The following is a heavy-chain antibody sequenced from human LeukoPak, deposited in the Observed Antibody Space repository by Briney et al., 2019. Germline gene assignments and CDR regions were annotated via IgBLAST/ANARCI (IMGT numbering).Heavy chain of an antibody. J-gene: IGHJ6*02. CDR1: GFTFSSYW. D-gene: IGHD3-16*01. CDR2: MNHNGNVN. V-gene: IGHV3-7*03. CDR3: ARGGGLDV. Sequence: GGSLRLSCAASGFTFSSYWMNWARQAPGKGLEWVASMNHNGNVNYYVDSVKGRFTISRDNAKNSLYLQMSNLRAEDTAVYFCARGGGLDVWGQGATVTVSS.